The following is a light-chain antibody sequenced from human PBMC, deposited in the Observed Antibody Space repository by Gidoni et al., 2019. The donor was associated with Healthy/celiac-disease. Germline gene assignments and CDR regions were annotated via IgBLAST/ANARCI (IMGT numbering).Light chain of an antibody. J-gene: IGLJ1*01. CDR3: QSADSSGTYHYV. CDR2: KDS. Sequence: SYELPQPPSVSVSPGQTARITCSGDALPKQYAYWYQQKPGQAPVLVIYKDSERPSGIPERFSGSSSGTTVTLTISGVQAEDEADYYCQSADSSGTYHYVFGTGTKVTVL. CDR1: ALPKQY. V-gene: IGLV3-25*03.